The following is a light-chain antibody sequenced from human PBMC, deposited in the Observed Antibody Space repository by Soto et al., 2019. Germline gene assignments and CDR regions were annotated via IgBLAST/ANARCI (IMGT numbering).Light chain of an antibody. Sequence: EIVMTQSPATLSVSPGERATLSCRASQSVSSNLAWYQQKPGQAPRLLIYGASTRATGIPARFSGSGSGTEFTLTISSLQSEDLAVYYCQQYNNWLITFGQGTRLEIK. J-gene: IGKJ5*01. V-gene: IGKV3D-15*01. CDR1: QSVSSN. CDR3: QQYNNWLIT. CDR2: GAS.